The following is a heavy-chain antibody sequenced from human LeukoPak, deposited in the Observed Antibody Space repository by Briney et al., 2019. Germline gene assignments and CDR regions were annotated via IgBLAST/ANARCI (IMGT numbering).Heavy chain of an antibody. J-gene: IGHJ4*02. CDR3: ARAPWVGAVPYFDY. CDR1: GFTFRSYA. CDR2: ISTSGGTT. D-gene: IGHD1-26*01. Sequence: GGSLRLSCAASGFTFRSYAMSWVRQAPGMGLEWVSAISTSGGTTYYADSVKGRFTISRDNSKNTLYLQMNSLRAEDTAVYYCARAPWVGAVPYFDYWGQGSMVTVSS. V-gene: IGHV3-23*01.